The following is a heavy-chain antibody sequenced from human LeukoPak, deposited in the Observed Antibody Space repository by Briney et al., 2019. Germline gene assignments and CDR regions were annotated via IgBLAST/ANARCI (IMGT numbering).Heavy chain of an antibody. V-gene: IGHV3-30-3*01. CDR2: ISYDGSNK. D-gene: IGHD1-26*01. J-gene: IGHJ4*02. CDR1: GFTFSSYA. CDR3: ARVRSYSFDY. Sequence: GRSLRLSCAASGFTFSSYAMHWVRQAPGKGLEWVAVISYDGSNKYYADSVKGRFTISRDNSKNTLYLQMNSLRAEDTAMYYCARVRSYSFDYWGQGTLVTVSS.